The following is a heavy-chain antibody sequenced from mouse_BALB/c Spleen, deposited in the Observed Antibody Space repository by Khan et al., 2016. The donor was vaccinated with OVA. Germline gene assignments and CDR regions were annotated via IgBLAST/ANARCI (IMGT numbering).Heavy chain of an antibody. J-gene: IGHJ3*01. D-gene: IGHD2-1*01. Sequence: DVHLVESGGGLVKPGGSLKLSCAASGFTFSTFASSWVRQTPEKRLEWVATISSDGDYTYYPDNVTGRFTIYRDNAKNTLYLQMSSLRSEDTAMYYCARSPYGNFAYWGQGTLVTVSA. CDR1: GFTFSTFA. CDR2: ISSDGDYT. CDR3: ARSPYGNFAY. V-gene: IGHV5-9-3*01.